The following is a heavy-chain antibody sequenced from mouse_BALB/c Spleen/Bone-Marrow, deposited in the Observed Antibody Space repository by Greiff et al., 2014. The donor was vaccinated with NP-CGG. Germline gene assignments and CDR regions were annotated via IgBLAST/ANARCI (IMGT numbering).Heavy chain of an antibody. D-gene: IGHD2-14*01. CDR1: GYSFTGYT. CDR3: ARWEYDGVPGFAY. V-gene: IGHV1-18*01. CDR2: INPYNGGT. J-gene: IGHJ3*01. Sequence: VQLQQSGPELVKPGASMKISCKASGYSFTGYTMNWVKQSHGKNLEWIGLINPYNGGTSYNQKFKGKATLTVDKSSSTAYMELLSLTFEVSAVYYCARWEYDGVPGFAYWGQGTLVTVSA.